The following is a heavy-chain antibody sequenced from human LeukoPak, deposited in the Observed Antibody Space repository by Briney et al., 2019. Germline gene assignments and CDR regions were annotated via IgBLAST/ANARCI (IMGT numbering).Heavy chain of an antibody. CDR2: IYYSGST. CDR1: GGSISSGDYY. D-gene: IGHD2-2*01. Sequence: SETLSLTCTVSGGSISSGDYYWSWIRQPPGEGLEWIGYIYYSGSTYYNPSLMSRVTISVDTSKNQFSLKLSSVTAADTAVYYCARAPANSYCSSTSCWFGEPRPYFDYWGQGTLVTVSS. CDR3: ARAPANSYCSSTSCWFGEPRPYFDY. V-gene: IGHV4-30-4*01. J-gene: IGHJ4*02.